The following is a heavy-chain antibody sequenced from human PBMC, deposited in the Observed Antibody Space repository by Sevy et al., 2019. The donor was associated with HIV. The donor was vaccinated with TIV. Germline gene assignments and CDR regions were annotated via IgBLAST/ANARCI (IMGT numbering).Heavy chain of an antibody. CDR2: SRNKANSYTT. V-gene: IGHV3-72*01. Sequence: GGSLRLSCAASGFTFSDHYMDWARQAPGKGLEWIGRSRNKANSYTTEDAASVKGRFNISRDESKNSLYLQMNSLKSEDTAIYYCTRALIVVAGFFRYYHGMDVWGQGTTVTVSS. D-gene: IGHD6-19*01. CDR1: GFTFSDHY. CDR3: TRALIVVAGFFRYYHGMDV. J-gene: IGHJ6*02.